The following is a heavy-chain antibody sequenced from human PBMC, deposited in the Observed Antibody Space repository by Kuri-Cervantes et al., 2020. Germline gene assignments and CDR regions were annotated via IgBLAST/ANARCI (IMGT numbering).Heavy chain of an antibody. CDR2: ITSSSIYI. CDR1: GFTFSDYS. Sequence: GESLKISCAASGFTFSDYSMNWVRQAPGKALEWVSSITSSSIYINYADSVKGLFTISRDSAKSSLYLQMNSLRVEDTAFYYCAKDSFSEVAVPTDWGQGSLVTVSS. CDR3: AKDSFSEVAVPTD. J-gene: IGHJ4*02. V-gene: IGHV3-21*04. D-gene: IGHD6-19*01.